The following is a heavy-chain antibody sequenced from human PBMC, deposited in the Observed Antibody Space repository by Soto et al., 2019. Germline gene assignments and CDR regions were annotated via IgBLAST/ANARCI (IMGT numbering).Heavy chain of an antibody. CDR1: GGSISSGDYY. V-gene: IGHV4-30-4*01. Sequence: PSETLSLTCTVSGGSISSGDYYWNWIRQPPGKGLEWIGYISYSGSTYYNPSLKSRLTISVDTSKNQFSLKLSSVTAADTAVYYCASAPTNYYDTSGYFGINYWGQGTMVTVSS. CDR2: ISYSGST. D-gene: IGHD3-22*01. CDR3: ASAPTNYYDTSGYFGINY. J-gene: IGHJ4*02.